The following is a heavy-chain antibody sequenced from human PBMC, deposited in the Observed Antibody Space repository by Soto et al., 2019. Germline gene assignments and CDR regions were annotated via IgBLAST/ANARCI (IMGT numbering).Heavy chain of an antibody. CDR1: GFTFSSYA. CDR3: AREYTAWPLAYGLDV. J-gene: IGHJ6*02. D-gene: IGHD2-2*02. Sequence: GGSLRLSCAASGFTFSSYAMSWVRQAPGEGLEWVSSTSSRSDIYYADSVKGRFTISRDNAKNSVSLQMNSLRAEDTAVYYCAREYTAWPLAYGLDVWGQGTTVTVSS. V-gene: IGHV3-21*01. CDR2: TSSRSDI.